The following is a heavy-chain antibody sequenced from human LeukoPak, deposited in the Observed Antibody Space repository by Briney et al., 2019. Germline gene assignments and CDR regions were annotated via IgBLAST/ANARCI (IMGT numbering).Heavy chain of an antibody. D-gene: IGHD2-2*01. CDR3: AKRYYTSSSCSLSYYYGMDV. V-gene: IGHV3-23*01. J-gene: IGHJ6*02. CDR2: ISASGGST. Sequence: GGSLRLSCAASGFTFSSSAMSWVRQVPGKGLEWVSGISASGGSTYYADSVKGRFTISRDNSKNTLYLQMNSLRAEDTAVYYCAKRYYTSSSCSLSYYYGMDVWGQGTTVTVSS. CDR1: GFTFSSSA.